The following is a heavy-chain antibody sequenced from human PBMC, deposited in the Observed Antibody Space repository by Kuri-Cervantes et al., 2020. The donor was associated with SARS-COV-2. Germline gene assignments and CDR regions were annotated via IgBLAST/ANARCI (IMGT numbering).Heavy chain of an antibody. V-gene: IGHV3-53*05. D-gene: IGHD3-9*01. CDR1: GFTVSSYY. CDR3: ARGLVSIFRYFDCLDY. CDR2: IYSGGST. Sequence: GESLKISCAASGFTVSSYYMSWVRQAPGKGLEWVSVIYSGGSTYYADSVMGRFTITSDNSKNTLYLQMNSLRAEDTAVYYCARGLVSIFRYFDCLDYWGQGTLVTVSS. J-gene: IGHJ4*01.